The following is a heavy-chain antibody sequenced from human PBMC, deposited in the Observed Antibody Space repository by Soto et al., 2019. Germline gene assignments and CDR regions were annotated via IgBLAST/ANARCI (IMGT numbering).Heavy chain of an antibody. CDR3: ARGWGRIDY. J-gene: IGHJ4*02. V-gene: IGHV4-34*01. Sequence: QVQLQQWGAGLLKPSETLSLTCAVYGGSFSGYYWSWIRQPPGKGLEWIGEINHSGSTNYNPSLKSRVTMSVDTSKLQFSLKLSSVTAADAAVYSCARGWGRIDYWGQGTLVTVSS. CDR2: INHSGST. CDR1: GGSFSGYY. D-gene: IGHD7-27*01.